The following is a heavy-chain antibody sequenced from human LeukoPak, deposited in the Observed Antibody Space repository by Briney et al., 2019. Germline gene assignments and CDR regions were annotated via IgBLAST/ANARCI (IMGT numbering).Heavy chain of an antibody. CDR1: GDSVSSNGAA. J-gene: IGHJ6*03. Sequence: SQTLSLTCAISGDSVSSNGAAWNWIRQSPSRGLEWLGRTYYRSKWYNDYAVSVKSRITINPDTSKNQFSLKLSSVTAADTAVYYCARGPTYYDILTGSYYYMDVWGKGTTVTISS. D-gene: IGHD3-9*01. CDR3: ARGPTYYDILTGSYYYMDV. V-gene: IGHV6-1*01. CDR2: TYYRSKWYN.